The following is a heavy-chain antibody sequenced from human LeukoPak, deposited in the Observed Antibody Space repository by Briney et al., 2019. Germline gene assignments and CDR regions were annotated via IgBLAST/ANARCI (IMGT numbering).Heavy chain of an antibody. CDR1: VGSFSGYY. CDR3: ARDLRALAAAGTVDY. J-gene: IGHJ4*02. V-gene: IGHV4-34*01. CDR2: INHSGST. Sequence: SETLSLTCAVYVGSFSGYYWSWIRQPPGKGLEWIGEINHSGSTNYNPSLKSRVTISVDTSKNQFSLKLSSVTAADTAVYYCARDLRALAAAGTVDYWGQGTLVTVSS. D-gene: IGHD6-13*01.